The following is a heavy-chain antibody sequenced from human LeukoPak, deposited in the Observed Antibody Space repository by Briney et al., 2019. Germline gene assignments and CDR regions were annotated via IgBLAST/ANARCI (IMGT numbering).Heavy chain of an antibody. CDR1: GFTFSSYW. J-gene: IGHJ5*02. CDR3: AKDWASCKSSTSCSKGWFDP. CDR2: VNSDGSST. Sequence: GGSLRLSCAASGFTFSSYWMHWVRQAPGKGLVWVSRVNSDGSSTTYADSVKGRFTISRDNSKNTLYLQMNSLRAEDTAVYYCAKDWASCKSSTSCSKGWFDPWGQGTLVTVSS. D-gene: IGHD2-2*01. V-gene: IGHV3-74*01.